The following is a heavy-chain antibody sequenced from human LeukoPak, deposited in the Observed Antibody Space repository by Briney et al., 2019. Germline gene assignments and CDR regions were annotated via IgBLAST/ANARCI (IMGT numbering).Heavy chain of an antibody. V-gene: IGHV1-69*01. Sequence: SVKVSCKASGGTFSSYAISWVRQAPGQGLEWMGGIIPILGTANYAQKFQGRVTITADESTSTAYMELSSLRSEDTAVYYCASWELHHDAFDIWGQGTMVTVSS. J-gene: IGHJ3*02. CDR1: GGTFSSYA. CDR3: ASWELHHDAFDI. D-gene: IGHD1-26*01. CDR2: IIPILGTA.